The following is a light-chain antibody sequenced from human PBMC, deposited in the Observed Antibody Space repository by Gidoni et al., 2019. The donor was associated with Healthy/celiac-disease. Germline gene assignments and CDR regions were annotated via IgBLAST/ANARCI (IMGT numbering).Light chain of an antibody. Sequence: QSALTQPAYVSGSPGQSITISCTGTSSDVGGYNYVSWYQQHPGKAPKLMFYDVSNRPSGCSNRFSGSKSGNTASLTISGLQADDEADYYCSSYTSSSTPQVFGGGTKLTVL. CDR2: DVS. J-gene: IGLJ3*02. CDR1: SSDVGGYNY. V-gene: IGLV2-14*01. CDR3: SSYTSSSTPQV.